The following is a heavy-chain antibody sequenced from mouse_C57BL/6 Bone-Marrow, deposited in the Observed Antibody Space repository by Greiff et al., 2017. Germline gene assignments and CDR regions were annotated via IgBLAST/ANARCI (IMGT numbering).Heavy chain of an antibody. CDR2: ISSGSSTI. CDR3: ASGTVSPVAY. V-gene: IGHV5-17*01. D-gene: IGHD3-1*01. CDR1: GFTFSDYG. Sequence: EVHLVESGGGLVKPGGSLKLSCAASGFTFSDYGMHWVRQAPGKGLEWVAYISSGSSTIYYADTVKGRFTISRDNAKNTLFLQMTSLRSEDTALYYCASGTVSPVAYWGQGTLVTVSA. J-gene: IGHJ3*01.